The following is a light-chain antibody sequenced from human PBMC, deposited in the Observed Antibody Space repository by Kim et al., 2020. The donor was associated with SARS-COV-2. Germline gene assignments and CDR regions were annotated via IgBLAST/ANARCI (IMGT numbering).Light chain of an antibody. CDR1: QDISSY. CDR3: QQLGSSPPWT. V-gene: IGKV1-9*01. CDR2: TAS. Sequence: SVGVRVTITCRASQDISSYLAWYQQKPGEAPKLLIYTASTLQSGVPSRFSGSGSGTDFTLTISSLQPEDFATYYCQQLGSSPPWTFGQGTKVDIK. J-gene: IGKJ1*01.